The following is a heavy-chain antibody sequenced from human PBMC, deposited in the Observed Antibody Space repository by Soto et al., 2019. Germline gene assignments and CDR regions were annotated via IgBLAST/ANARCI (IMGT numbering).Heavy chain of an antibody. J-gene: IGHJ6*02. Sequence: ASVQVACKASGYTFTSYYMHWVRQAPGQGLEWMGIINPSGGSTSYAQKFQGRVTMTRDTSTSTVYMELSSLRSEDTAVYYCARGRGSGSYFGYYYYGMDVWGQGTTVTVSS. CDR3: ARGRGSGSYFGYYYYGMDV. D-gene: IGHD3-10*01. CDR1: GYTFTSYY. V-gene: IGHV1-46*01. CDR2: INPSGGST.